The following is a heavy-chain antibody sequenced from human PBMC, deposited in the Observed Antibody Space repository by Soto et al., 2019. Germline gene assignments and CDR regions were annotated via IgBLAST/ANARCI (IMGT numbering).Heavy chain of an antibody. CDR2: INHNGST. CDR3: ARSSIKPQVFMYPFDS. J-gene: IGHJ4*02. V-gene: IGHV4-34*01. Sequence: SETLSLTCAVYGGSFSGYYWSWIRQPPGKGLEWIGEINHNGSTNYNPSHKSRDTITVDTSKNQFSLRLNSVTAADTAVYYCARSSIKPQVFMYPFDSWSQGTLVTVS. D-gene: IGHD3-3*01. CDR1: GGSFSGYY.